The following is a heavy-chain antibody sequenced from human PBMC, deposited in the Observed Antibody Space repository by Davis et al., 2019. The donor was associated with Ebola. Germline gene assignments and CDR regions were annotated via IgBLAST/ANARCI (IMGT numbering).Heavy chain of an antibody. Sequence: AASVKVSCKASGYTFTSYAMHWVRQAPGQRLEWMGWINAGNGNTKYSQKFQGRVTITRDTSASTAYMELSSLRSEDTAVYYCAREGSIAAAGTPYYYYNGRDVWGQGTTVTVSS. CDR3: AREGSIAAAGTPYYYYNGRDV. V-gene: IGHV1-3*01. CDR2: INAGNGNT. D-gene: IGHD6-13*01. J-gene: IGHJ6*02. CDR1: GYTFTSYA.